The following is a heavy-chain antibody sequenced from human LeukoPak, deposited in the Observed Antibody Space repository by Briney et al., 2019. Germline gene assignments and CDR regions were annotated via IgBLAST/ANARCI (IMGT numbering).Heavy chain of an antibody. J-gene: IGHJ4*02. CDR3: ARSGYQLPFSY. CDR2: ISAYNGNT. V-gene: IGHV1-18*01. CDR1: GYTFTSYG. Sequence: ASVKVSCMACGYTFTSYGISWVRQAPGQGVEWMGWISAYNGNTNYAQKLQGRVTMTTDTSTSTAYMELRSLRSDDTAVYYCARSGYQLPFSYWGQGTLVTVSS. D-gene: IGHD2-2*01.